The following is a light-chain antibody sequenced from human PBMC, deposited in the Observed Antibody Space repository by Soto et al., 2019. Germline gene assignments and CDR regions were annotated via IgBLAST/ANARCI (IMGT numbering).Light chain of an antibody. CDR1: QSVSSSD. V-gene: IGKV3D-15*01. Sequence: DMVVTQYPVTLSLSPVERATLSCRASQSVSSSDLAWYQQKPGQAPRLLIYGASSRATGIPDRFTGSGSGTEFTLTISSLQSEDFAVYYCQQYNSWPETFGQGTKVDIK. J-gene: IGKJ1*01. CDR2: GAS. CDR3: QQYNSWPET.